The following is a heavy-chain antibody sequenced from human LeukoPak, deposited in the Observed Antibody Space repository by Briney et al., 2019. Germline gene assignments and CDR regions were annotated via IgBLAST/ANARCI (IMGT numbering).Heavy chain of an antibody. CDR2: ISYDGSNK. CDR1: GFTFSSYA. J-gene: IGHJ6*02. Sequence: GGSLRLSCAASGFTFSSYAMHWVRQAPGKGLEWVAVISYDGSNKYYADSVKGRFTISRDNSKNTLYLQMNSLRAEDTAVYYCAGEEYSSGWDHYYGMDVWGQGTTVTVSS. D-gene: IGHD6-19*01. CDR3: AGEEYSSGWDHYYGMDV. V-gene: IGHV3-30-3*01.